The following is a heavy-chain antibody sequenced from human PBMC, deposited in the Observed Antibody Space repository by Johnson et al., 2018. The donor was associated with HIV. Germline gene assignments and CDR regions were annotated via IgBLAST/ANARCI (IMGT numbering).Heavy chain of an antibody. CDR3: AKDRNYDILSI. CDR1: GFTFSSYA. V-gene: IGHV3-30-3*01. CDR2: ISYVGSNK. Sequence: QVQLVESGGGVVQPGRSLRLSCAASGFTFSSYAMHWVRQAPGKGLEWVAVISYVGSNKYYADSVKGRFTISRDNAKNTLYLQMNSLRAEDTAVYYCAKDRNYDILSIWGQGTVVTVSS. J-gene: IGHJ3*02. D-gene: IGHD3-9*01.